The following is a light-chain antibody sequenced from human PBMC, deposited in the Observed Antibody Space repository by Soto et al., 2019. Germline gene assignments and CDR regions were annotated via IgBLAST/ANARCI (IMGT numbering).Light chain of an antibody. CDR3: NSYTRSRSYV. Sequence: QSALTQPASVSGSPGQSITISCTGTSSDVGGYNYVSWYQQHPGKPPKVIIFEVSNRPSGVSNRFSGSKSGNTASLTISGLLAEDEADYYCNSYTRSRSYVFGTGTKLTVL. J-gene: IGLJ1*01. CDR2: EVS. CDR1: SSDVGGYNY. V-gene: IGLV2-14*01.